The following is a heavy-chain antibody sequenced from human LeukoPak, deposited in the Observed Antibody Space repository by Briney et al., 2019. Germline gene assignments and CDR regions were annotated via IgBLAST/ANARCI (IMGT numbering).Heavy chain of an antibody. CDR1: GGSISSYY. Sequence: SETLSLTCTVSGGSISSYYWSWIRQPPGKGLEWIGYIYASGSTNYNPSLKSRVTISFDTSKNVFSLRLSSVTAADTAVYYCARHGLKLVGASTIYFDSWGQGTLVTVSS. CDR2: IYASGST. V-gene: IGHV4-4*09. D-gene: IGHD1-26*01. CDR3: ARHGLKLVGASTIYFDS. J-gene: IGHJ4*02.